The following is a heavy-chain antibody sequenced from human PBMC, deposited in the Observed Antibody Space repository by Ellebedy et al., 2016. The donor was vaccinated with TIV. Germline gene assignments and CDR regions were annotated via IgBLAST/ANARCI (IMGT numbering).Heavy chain of an antibody. CDR3: ARLVGSYGYFDY. CDR2: IYPGDSDT. Sequence: ASVKVSCKGSGYSFTSYWIGWVRQMPGKGLEWMGIIYPGDSDTRYSPSFQGQVTISADKSISTAYLQWGSLKASDTAMYYCARLVGSYGYFDYWGQGTLVTVSS. J-gene: IGHJ4*02. CDR1: GYSFTSYW. D-gene: IGHD5-18*01. V-gene: IGHV5-51*01.